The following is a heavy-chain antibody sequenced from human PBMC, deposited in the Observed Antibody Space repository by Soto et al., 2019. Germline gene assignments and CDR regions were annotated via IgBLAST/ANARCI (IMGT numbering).Heavy chain of an antibody. CDR1: GFTFSDYY. CDR3: ARPSQKGTDYFDY. J-gene: IGHJ4*02. CDR2: ISSSGSTI. V-gene: IGHV3-11*01. Sequence: GGSLRLSCAASGFTFSDYYMSWIRQAPGKGLEWVSYISSSGSTIYYADSVKGRFTIPRDNAKNSLYLQMNSLRAEDTAVYYCARPSQKGTDYFDYWGQGTLVTVSS. D-gene: IGHD3-10*01.